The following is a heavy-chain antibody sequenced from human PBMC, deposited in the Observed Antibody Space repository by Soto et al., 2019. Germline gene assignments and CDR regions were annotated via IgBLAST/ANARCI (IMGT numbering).Heavy chain of an antibody. CDR2: INPYTGDT. CDR3: AIADSFDYSAPNDY. CDR1: GYTFTDYY. V-gene: IGHV1-2*02. J-gene: IGHJ4*02. D-gene: IGHD1-26*01. Sequence: ASVKVSCKASGYTFTDYYFHWVRQAPGQGLEWMGWINPYTGDTNYAQDFQGRVSMTRDTSLSTAYMELTRLRFDDTAVYYCAIADSFDYSAPNDYWGQGALVTVSS.